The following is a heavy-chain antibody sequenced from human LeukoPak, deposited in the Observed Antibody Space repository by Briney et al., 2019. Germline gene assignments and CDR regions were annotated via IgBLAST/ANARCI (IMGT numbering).Heavy chain of an antibody. J-gene: IGHJ5*02. Sequence: ASLKVSCKASGYTFTGYYIHSVRQAPGQGLEWMGWIYPNSGGTNYAQNFQGRVTTTRDTSISTAYMELTKLRSDDTDVYYCARAGMMGCSLWWFDPWGQGTLVTVSS. CDR2: IYPNSGGT. D-gene: IGHD3-16*01. CDR1: GYTFTGYY. CDR3: ARAGMMGCSLWWFDP. V-gene: IGHV1-2*02.